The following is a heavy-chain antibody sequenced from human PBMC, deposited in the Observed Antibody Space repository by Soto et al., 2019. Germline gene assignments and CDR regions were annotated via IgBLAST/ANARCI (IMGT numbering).Heavy chain of an antibody. CDR1: GGTLRTST. V-gene: IGHV1-69*08. J-gene: IGHJ6*02. Sequence: QVHLVQSGAEVRKPGSSVKVSCKASGGTLRTSTVTWVRQGPGQGPEWMGRLIPFLQKANYAQELQGRVTITAAASASKVYMELRSLRSADTAVYYCTRAEIGAGFYNNDMDVWGPGTTVIVSS. D-gene: IGHD3-22*01. CDR3: TRAEIGAGFYNNDMDV. CDR2: LIPFLQKA.